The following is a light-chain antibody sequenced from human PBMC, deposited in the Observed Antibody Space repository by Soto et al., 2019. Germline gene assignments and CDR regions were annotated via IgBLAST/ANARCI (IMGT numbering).Light chain of an antibody. Sequence: QSALTQPPSASGSSGQSVTISCTGTSSDVGGYNYVSWYQQHPGKAPRLVIFEVTKRPSGVPDRFSGSKSANTASLTVSGLQAEDEADYYCSSYAGTNHLVFGGGTKLTVL. J-gene: IGLJ2*01. CDR3: SSYAGTNHLV. CDR1: SSDVGGYNY. CDR2: EVT. V-gene: IGLV2-8*01.